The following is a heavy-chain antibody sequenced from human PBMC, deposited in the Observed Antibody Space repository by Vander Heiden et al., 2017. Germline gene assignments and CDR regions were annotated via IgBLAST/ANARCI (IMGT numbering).Heavy chain of an antibody. CDR3: ARDAAATPPKWFDP. CDR2: ISGSGGTT. V-gene: IGHV3-23*01. D-gene: IGHD2-15*01. J-gene: IGHJ5*02. Sequence: EVLLLESGGDLVQPGGSLRLSCAASRFTCSSSPMSWVRQAPGKGLEGVSGISGSGGTTYDADSVKGRFTISKDSSNNTLYLQMNSPRAEDTAVYYCARDAAATPPKWFDPWGQGTLVTVSS. CDR1: RFTCSSSP.